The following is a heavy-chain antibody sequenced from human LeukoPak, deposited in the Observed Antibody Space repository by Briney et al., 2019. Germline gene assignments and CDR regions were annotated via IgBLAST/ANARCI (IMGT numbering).Heavy chain of an antibody. J-gene: IGHJ4*02. CDR3: ARRNYYDSSGYYY. CDR2: IYHSGST. CDR1: GYSISSGYY. V-gene: IGHV4-38-2*01. D-gene: IGHD3-22*01. Sequence: SETLSLTCAVSGYSISSGYYWSWIRQPPGKGLEWIGSIYHSGSTYYNPSLKSRVTISVDTSKNQFSLKLSSVTAADTAVYYCARRNYYDSSGYYYWGQGTLLTVSS.